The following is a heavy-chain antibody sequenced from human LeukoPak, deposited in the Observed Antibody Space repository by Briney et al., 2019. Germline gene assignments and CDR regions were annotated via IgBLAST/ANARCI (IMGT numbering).Heavy chain of an antibody. CDR1: VYTFTGYY. Sequence: ASVKVSCKASVYTFTGYYMHWVRQAPGQGLEWMGWISAYNGNTNYAQKLQGRVTMTTDTSTSTAYMELRSLRSDDTAVYYCARDSSGWYSGYWGQGTLVTVSS. V-gene: IGHV1-18*04. CDR2: ISAYNGNT. D-gene: IGHD6-19*01. CDR3: ARDSSGWYSGY. J-gene: IGHJ4*02.